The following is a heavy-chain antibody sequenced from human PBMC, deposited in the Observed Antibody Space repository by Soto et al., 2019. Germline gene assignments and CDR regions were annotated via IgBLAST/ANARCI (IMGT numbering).Heavy chain of an antibody. CDR1: GFTFSTYA. D-gene: IGHD5-12*01. Sequence: GGSLRLSCAASGFTFSTYAMSWVRQAPGKGLEWVSAISDSGGRTYYVDSVKGRFTISRDNSKNTLYLQMNSLRGEDTAVYFCVKEVVNSGWTYFDYWGRGTLVPVSP. J-gene: IGHJ4*02. CDR2: ISDSGGRT. CDR3: VKEVVNSGWTYFDY. V-gene: IGHV3-23*01.